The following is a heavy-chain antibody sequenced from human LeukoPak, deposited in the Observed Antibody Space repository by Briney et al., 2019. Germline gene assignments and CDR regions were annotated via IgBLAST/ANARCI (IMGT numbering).Heavy chain of an antibody. CDR3: AGQSCSGGSCYSGWFDS. J-gene: IGHJ5*01. CDR2: ISAYNGNT. D-gene: IGHD2-15*01. Sequence: ASVKVSCKASGYTFTSYGISWVRQAPGQGLEWMGWISAYNGNTNYAQKLQGRVTMTTDTSTSTAYMELRSLRSDDTAVYYCAGQSCSGGSCYSGWFDSWGQGTLVTVSS. CDR1: GYTFTSYG. V-gene: IGHV1-18*01.